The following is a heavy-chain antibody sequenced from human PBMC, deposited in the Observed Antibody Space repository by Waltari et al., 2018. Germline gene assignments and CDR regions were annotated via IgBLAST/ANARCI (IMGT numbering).Heavy chain of an antibody. CDR3: ARDDGSTSGADY. CDR2: INPKYGGT. Sequence: QVQLVQSGAEVKRPGASVRVSCKASGYPFSDHYVRWVRQAPGQGLEWMGWINPKYGGTDYSQKLQGRVTMTGDTSISTAYMELNRLTSDDTAVYFWARDDGSTSGADYWGQGTLVTVSS. V-gene: IGHV1-2*02. D-gene: IGHD3-10*01. CDR1: GYPFSDHY. J-gene: IGHJ4*02.